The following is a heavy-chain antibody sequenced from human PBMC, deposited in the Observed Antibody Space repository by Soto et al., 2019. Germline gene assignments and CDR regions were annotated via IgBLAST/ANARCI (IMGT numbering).Heavy chain of an antibody. V-gene: IGHV3-23*01. CDR2: ISGSGDAA. J-gene: IGHJ6*03. CDR3: AKAWSVTTYYYYYSMDV. CDR1: GFTFSSYA. Sequence: EVQVLESGGGLVQPGGSLRLSCAASGFTFSSYAMSWVRQAPGKGLEWVSAISGSGDAAYYADSVKGRFTISRDNSKNTVYVQMNSLRAEDTAVYYCAKAWSVTTYYYYYSMDVWGKGTTVTVSS. D-gene: IGHD4-4*01.